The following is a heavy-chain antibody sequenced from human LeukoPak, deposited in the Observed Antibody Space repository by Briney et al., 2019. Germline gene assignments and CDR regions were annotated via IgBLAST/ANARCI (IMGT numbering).Heavy chain of an antibody. CDR1: GGFIGSYY. J-gene: IGHJ3*02. V-gene: IGHV4-59*01. D-gene: IGHD3-22*01. CDR3: AREGDYYDSSGYSAYAFDI. CDR2: IYYSGST. Sequence: SETLSLTCTVSGGFIGSYYWSWIRQPPGKGLEWIGYIYYSGSTNYNPSLKSRVTISVDTSENQFSLKLSSVTAADTAVYYCAREGDYYDSSGYSAYAFDIWGQGTMVTVSS.